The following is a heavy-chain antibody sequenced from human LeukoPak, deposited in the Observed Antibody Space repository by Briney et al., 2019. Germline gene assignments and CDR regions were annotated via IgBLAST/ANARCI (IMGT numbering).Heavy chain of an antibody. D-gene: IGHD6-13*01. J-gene: IGHJ5*02. CDR2: IYYSGST. CDR1: GGSISSGGYY. Sequence: SETLSLTCTVSGGSISSGGYYWSWIRQHPGKGLEWIGYIYYSGSTYYNPSLKSRVTISVDTSKNQFSLKLSSVTAADTPVYYCARVGYSSSWYVLHWFDPWGQGTLVTVSS. V-gene: IGHV4-31*03. CDR3: ARVGYSSSWYVLHWFDP.